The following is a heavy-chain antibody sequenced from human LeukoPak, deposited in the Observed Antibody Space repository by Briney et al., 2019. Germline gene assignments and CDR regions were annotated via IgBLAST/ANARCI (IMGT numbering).Heavy chain of an antibody. CDR2: INSDGSST. V-gene: IGHV3-74*01. Sequence: SXXXSXXAXGXTXXXYWMHWVRHAPGKGLVWVSRINSDGSSTNYADSAKGRFTISRDNAKNTLYLQMNSLRAEDTAVYYCARDRYYYDSSGYYAVFDAFDIWGQGTMVTVSS. D-gene: IGHD3-22*01. CDR1: GXTXXXYW. CDR3: ARDRYYYDSSGYYAVFDAFDI. J-gene: IGHJ3*02.